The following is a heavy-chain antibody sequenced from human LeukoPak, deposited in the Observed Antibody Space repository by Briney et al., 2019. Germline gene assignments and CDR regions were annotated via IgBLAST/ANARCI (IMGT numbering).Heavy chain of an antibody. CDR3: ARSTSGLYSWFDP. V-gene: IGHV3-30*04. CDR1: GFTFSSYA. CDR2: ISYDGSNK. J-gene: IGHJ5*02. D-gene: IGHD5-12*01. Sequence: PGGSLRLSCAASGFTFSSYAMQRVRQAPGKGLEWVAVISYDGSNKYYADSVKGRFTISRDNSKNTLYLQMNSLRAEDTAVYYCARSTSGLYSWFDPWGQGTLVTVSS.